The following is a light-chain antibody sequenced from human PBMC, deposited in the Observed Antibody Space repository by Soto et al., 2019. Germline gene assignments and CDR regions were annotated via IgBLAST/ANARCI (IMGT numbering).Light chain of an antibody. Sequence: EIVLTQSPATLSLSPGERATLSCRASLSVSNYLAWYQQRPGQAPRLLIYDASTRAPGIPARFSGSGSGTDFTLTISSLEPEDFAVYYCQQRSSWPLTFGGGTKVE. CDR3: QQRSSWPLT. V-gene: IGKV3-11*01. CDR2: DAS. J-gene: IGKJ4*01. CDR1: LSVSNY.